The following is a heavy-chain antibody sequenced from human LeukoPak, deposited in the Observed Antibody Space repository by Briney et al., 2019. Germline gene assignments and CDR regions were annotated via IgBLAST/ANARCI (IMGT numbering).Heavy chain of an antibody. V-gene: IGHV4-34*01. CDR1: GGSFSGYY. CDR3: ARDRCSSTSCYADH. CDR2: INHSGST. D-gene: IGHD2-2*01. J-gene: IGHJ4*02. Sequence: SETLSLTCAVYGGSFSGYYWSWIRQPPGKGLEWIGEINHSGSTNYNPSLKSRVTISVDTSKNQFSLKLSSVTAADTAVYYCARDRCSSTSCYADHWGQGTLVTVSS.